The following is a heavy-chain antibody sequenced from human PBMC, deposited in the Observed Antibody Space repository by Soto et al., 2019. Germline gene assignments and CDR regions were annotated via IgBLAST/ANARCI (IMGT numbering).Heavy chain of an antibody. J-gene: IGHJ4*02. CDR2: IYYSGST. D-gene: IGHD4-17*01. CDR1: GGSISSYY. CDR3: AXRYGGTLDY. V-gene: IGHV4-59*08. Sequence: QVQLQESGPGLVKPSETLSLTCTVSGGSISSYYWSWIRQPPGKGLEWIGYIYYSGSTNYNPSLKSRVTISXXTSKNQFXXXLSXVTAADTAVYYCAXRYGGTLDYWGQGTLVTVSS.